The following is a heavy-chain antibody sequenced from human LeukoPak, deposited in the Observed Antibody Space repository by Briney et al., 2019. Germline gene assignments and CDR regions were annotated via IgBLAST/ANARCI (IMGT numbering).Heavy chain of an antibody. D-gene: IGHD2-15*01. Sequence: GGSLRLSCAASGFTFSSYAMSWVRQAPGKGLEWVSAISGSGGSTYYADSVKGRFTISRDNSKNTLYLQMNSLRAEDTAVYYCARPTGYCSGDSCFAPFDQWGQGTLVTVSS. CDR3: ARPTGYCSGDSCFAPFDQ. CDR2: ISGSGGST. J-gene: IGHJ4*02. V-gene: IGHV3-23*01. CDR1: GFTFSSYA.